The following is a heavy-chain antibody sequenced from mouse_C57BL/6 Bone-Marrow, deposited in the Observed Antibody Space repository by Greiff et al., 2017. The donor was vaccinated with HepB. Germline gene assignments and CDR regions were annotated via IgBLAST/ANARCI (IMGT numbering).Heavy chain of an antibody. V-gene: IGHV1-42*01. Sequence: VQLQQSGPELVKPGASVKISCKASGYSFTGYYMNWVKQSPEKSLEWIGEINPSTGGTTYNQKFKAKATLTVDKSSSTAYMQLKSLTSEDSAVYYSARPYYGSRPGFAYWGQGTLVTVSA. J-gene: IGHJ3*01. CDR1: GYSFTGYY. D-gene: IGHD1-1*01. CDR3: ARPYYGSRPGFAY. CDR2: INPSTGGT.